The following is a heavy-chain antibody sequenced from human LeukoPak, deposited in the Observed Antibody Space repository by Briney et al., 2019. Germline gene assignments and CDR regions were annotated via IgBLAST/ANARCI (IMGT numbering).Heavy chain of an antibody. CDR1: GVSISGHY. CDR3: AREVRDFGVVSRDYHYYMDV. Sequence: PSETLSLTCSVSGVSISGHYWSWIRQPPGKGLEWIGSIYYGGSTTYSPSLKSRVTMSVDTAKSQFSLRLSSVTAADTAVYYCAREVRDFGVVSRDYHYYMDVWGKGTTVTVSS. J-gene: IGHJ6*03. CDR2: IYYGGST. D-gene: IGHD3-3*01. V-gene: IGHV4-59*11.